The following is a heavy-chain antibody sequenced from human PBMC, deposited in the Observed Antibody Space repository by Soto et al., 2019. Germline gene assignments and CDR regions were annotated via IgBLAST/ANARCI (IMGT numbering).Heavy chain of an antibody. Sequence: LQLQESGPGLVKPSETLSLTCTVSGGSISSSSYYWGWIRQPPGKGLEWIGSIYYSGSTYYNPSLKSRVTISVDTSKNQFSLKLSSVTAADTAVYYCARSWTTPNFDYWGQGTLVTVSS. CDR1: GGSISSSSYY. D-gene: IGHD4-4*01. J-gene: IGHJ4*02. CDR2: IYYSGST. V-gene: IGHV4-39*01. CDR3: ARSWTTPNFDY.